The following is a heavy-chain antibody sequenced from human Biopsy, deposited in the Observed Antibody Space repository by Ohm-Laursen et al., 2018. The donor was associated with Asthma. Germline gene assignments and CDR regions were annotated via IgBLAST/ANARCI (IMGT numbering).Heavy chain of an antibody. CDR1: GYNFISFA. D-gene: IGHD3-9*01. CDR2: VNTGNGDT. V-gene: IGHV1-3*04. J-gene: IGHJ3*01. Sequence: SVKVSCKAPGYNFISFAIHWVRQAPGQRLEWMGWVNTGNGDTKYSQKFQGRVTITRDTSASTAYMELRGLRSEDTATYYCARTYYDFLTGQVKDVFGVWGQGTMVTVSS. CDR3: ARTYYDFLTGQVKDVFGV.